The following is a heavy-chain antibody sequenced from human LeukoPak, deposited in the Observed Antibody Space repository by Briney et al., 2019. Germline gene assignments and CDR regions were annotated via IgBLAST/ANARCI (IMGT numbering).Heavy chain of an antibody. CDR2: INPNSGGT. CDR3: ARGSGASGIYGMDV. J-gene: IGHJ6*02. D-gene: IGHD3-10*01. V-gene: IGHV1-2*04. CDR1: GYTFTGYY. Sequence: GASVKVSCKASGYTFTGYYMHWVRQAPGQGLVWMGWINPNSGGTNYAQKLQGWVTMTRDTSISTAYMELSRLRSDDTAVYYCARGSGASGIYGMDVWGQGTTVTVSS.